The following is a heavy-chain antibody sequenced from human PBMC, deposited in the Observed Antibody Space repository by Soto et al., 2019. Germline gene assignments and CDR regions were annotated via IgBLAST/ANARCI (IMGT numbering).Heavy chain of an antibody. J-gene: IGHJ6*02. CDR3: ARDLEYYDFWSGPPYYYYYGMDV. CDR2: ISYDGSNK. Sequence: GRSLRLSCAASGFTFSSYAMHWVRQAPGKGLEWVAVISYDGSNKYYADSVKGRFTISRDNSKNTLYLQMNSLRAEDTAVYYCARDLEYYDFWSGPPYYYYYGMDVWGQGTTVTVSS. D-gene: IGHD3-3*01. V-gene: IGHV3-30-3*01. CDR1: GFTFSSYA.